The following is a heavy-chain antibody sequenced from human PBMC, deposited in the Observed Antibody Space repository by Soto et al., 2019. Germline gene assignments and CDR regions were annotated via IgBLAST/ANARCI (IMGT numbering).Heavy chain of an antibody. CDR2: ISAYNGNT. D-gene: IGHD3-22*01. CDR1: GCSFASSG. J-gene: IGHJ4*02. CDR3: ARGYDYNDSSGYYYY. V-gene: IGHV1-18*01. Sequence: ASVNVSWKACGCSFASSGRSWMRQAAGQGLEWMGWISAYNGNTNYTQKLQGRVTMTTDTSTSTAYMELRSLRSDDTDVYHCARGYDYNDSSGYYYYWGQGTLVTVSS.